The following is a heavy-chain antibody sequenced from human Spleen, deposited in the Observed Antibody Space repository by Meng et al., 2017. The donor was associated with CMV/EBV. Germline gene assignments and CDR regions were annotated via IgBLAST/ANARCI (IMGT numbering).Heavy chain of an antibody. CDR1: SFSGYY. D-gene: IGHD3-3*01. J-gene: IGHJ4*02. CDR3: ARGSPPLRYDFWSGQYYFDY. Sequence: SFSGYYWSWIRQPPGKGLGWIGEINHSGSSNYNPSLKSRVTISVDTSKNQFSLKLSSVTAADTAVYYCARGSPPLRYDFWSGQYYFDYWGQGTLVTVSS. V-gene: IGHV4-34*01. CDR2: INHSGSS.